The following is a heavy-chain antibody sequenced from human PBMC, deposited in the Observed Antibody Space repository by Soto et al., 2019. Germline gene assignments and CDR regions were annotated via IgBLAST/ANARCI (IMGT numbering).Heavy chain of an antibody. Sequence: PSETLSLTCAVSGGSISSGGYSWSWIRQPPGKGLEWIGYIYHSGSTYYNPSLKSRVTISVDRSKNQFSLKLSSVTAADTAVYYCARLDTAMVIDYWGQGMRVTVSS. J-gene: IGHJ4*02. CDR3: ARLDTAMVIDY. CDR1: GGSISSGGYS. V-gene: IGHV4-30-2*01. CDR2: IYHSGST. D-gene: IGHD5-18*01.